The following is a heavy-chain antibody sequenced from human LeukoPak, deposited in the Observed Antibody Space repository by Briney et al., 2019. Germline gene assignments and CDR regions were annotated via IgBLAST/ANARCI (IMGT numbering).Heavy chain of an antibody. CDR1: GFTFDDYA. Sequence: GGSLRPSCPASGFTFDDYAMHCVRQAPGKGLEWVSLISWDGGSTYYADSVKGRFTISRDNRKNSVYLHMNSLRAEDTALYSCAKDIRGSTSWYGLDYWGQGTLVTVSS. CDR3: AKDIRGSTSWYGLDY. J-gene: IGHJ4*02. CDR2: ISWDGGST. D-gene: IGHD6-13*01. V-gene: IGHV3-43D*03.